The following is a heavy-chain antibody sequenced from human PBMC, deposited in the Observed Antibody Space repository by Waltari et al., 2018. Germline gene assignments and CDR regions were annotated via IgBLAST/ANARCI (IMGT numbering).Heavy chain of an antibody. V-gene: IGHV3-73*01. D-gene: IGHD6-13*01. CDR1: GFTFSGST. CDR2: SRSKPNNYAT. CDR3: TGGAVTGTDF. Sequence: EVQVVESGGGLVQPGGSLKLSCATSGFTFSGSTIHWVRQTSGKGLEGIGRSRSKPNNYATRYTASVEGRFTISRDDSESTAYLQMSSLMTEDTAVYYCTGGAVTGTDFWGQGTLVTVSS. J-gene: IGHJ4*02.